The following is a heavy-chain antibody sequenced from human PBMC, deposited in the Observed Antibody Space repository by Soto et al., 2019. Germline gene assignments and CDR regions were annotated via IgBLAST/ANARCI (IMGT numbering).Heavy chain of an antibody. Sequence: GGSLRLSCATSGFTFSNYAMSWVRQAPEKGPEWVSTISGSGGSTYYADSVKGRFTISRDNSKNTLFLQMNSLRAEYTAVYFCAKKAYSDSSGWDYYGMDVWGQGTTVTVSS. D-gene: IGHD3-22*01. CDR1: GFTFSNYA. CDR2: ISGSGGST. V-gene: IGHV3-23*01. CDR3: AKKAYSDSSGWDYYGMDV. J-gene: IGHJ6*02.